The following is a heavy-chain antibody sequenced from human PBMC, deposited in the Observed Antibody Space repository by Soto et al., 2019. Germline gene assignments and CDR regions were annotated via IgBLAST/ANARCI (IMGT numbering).Heavy chain of an antibody. V-gene: IGHV4-31*03. D-gene: IGHD2-21*02. J-gene: IGHJ4*02. CDR3: ARAGSVVGDSIDH. Sequence: SETLSLTCTVSGGSVSSGAYYWNWIRQHPGKGLEWIGYIYYTGNTFYNPSLTSRVTISLDTSKNQFSLRLRSVTAADTAVYSCARAGSVVGDSIDHWGQGTLVTVSS. CDR1: GGSVSSGAYY. CDR2: IYYTGNT.